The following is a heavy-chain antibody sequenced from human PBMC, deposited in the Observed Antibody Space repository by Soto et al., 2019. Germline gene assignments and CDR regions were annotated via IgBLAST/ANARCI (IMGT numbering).Heavy chain of an antibody. CDR3: ARDTRDMDY. CDR2: ISGSVGST. Sequence: PGGSLRLSCAASGFTFSNYAINWVRQSPGKGLEWVSVISGSVGSTYYADSVKGRFTITRDNSKNTLYLQMNSLRAEDTAVYYCARDTRDMDYWGQGTLVTVSS. V-gene: IGHV3-23*01. J-gene: IGHJ4*02. CDR1: GFTFSNYA.